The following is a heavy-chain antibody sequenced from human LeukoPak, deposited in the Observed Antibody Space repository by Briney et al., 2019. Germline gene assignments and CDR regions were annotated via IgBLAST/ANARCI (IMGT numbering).Heavy chain of an antibody. CDR1: GSIFSDYA. CDR3: AKDLISPRRVGSSEKLDY. Sequence: PGGSLRLSCAASGSIFSDYAMSWVRQAPGKGLEWVSSILSGGDTTSYADSVRGRFTISRHNSKNTLYLEMNSLRAEDTAIYYCAKDLISPRRVGSSEKLDYWGQGALVTVSS. CDR2: ILSGGDTT. V-gene: IGHV3-23*01. J-gene: IGHJ4*02. D-gene: IGHD1-26*01.